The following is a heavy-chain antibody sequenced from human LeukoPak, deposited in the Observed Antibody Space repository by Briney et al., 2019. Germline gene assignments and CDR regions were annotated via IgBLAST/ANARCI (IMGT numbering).Heavy chain of an antibody. J-gene: IGHJ3*02. V-gene: IGHV4-31*11. CDR2: IYYSGST. Sequence: SETLSLTCAVYGGSFSGYYWSWIRQHPGKGLEWIGYIYYSGSTYYNPSLKSRVALSVDTSKNQFSLKLSSLTAADTAVYYCAKSREEIRGLDAFDIWGQGTMVTVSS. CDR3: AKSREEIRGLDAFDI. D-gene: IGHD5-24*01. CDR1: GGSFSGYY.